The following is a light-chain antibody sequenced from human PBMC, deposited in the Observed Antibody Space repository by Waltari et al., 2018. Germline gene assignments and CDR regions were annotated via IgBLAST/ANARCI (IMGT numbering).Light chain of an antibody. CDR1: QSVSSSY. CDR3: HQYGSSPLT. J-gene: IGKJ4*01. Sequence: EIVLTQSPGTLSLSSVERATVSCRASQSVSSSYLAWYQQKPGQAPRLLIYGAASRATGIPDRFSGSGSGTDFTLTISRLEPEQFAVYYCHQYGSSPLTFGGGTKVEIK. V-gene: IGKV3-20*01. CDR2: GAA.